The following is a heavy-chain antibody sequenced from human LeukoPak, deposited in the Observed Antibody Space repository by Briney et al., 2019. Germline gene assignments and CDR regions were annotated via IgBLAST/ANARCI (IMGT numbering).Heavy chain of an antibody. J-gene: IGHJ4*02. CDR2: IRYDGSNK. CDR3: AKHYGASFDY. V-gene: IGHV3-30*02. D-gene: IGHD4-17*01. CDR1: GFTFSSYG. Sequence: GGSLRLSCAASGFTFSSYGMHWVRQAPGKGLEWVTFIRYDGSNKYYADSVEGRFTISRDNSKNTLYLQMNSLRIEDTAVYYCAKHYGASFDYWGQGTLVTVSS.